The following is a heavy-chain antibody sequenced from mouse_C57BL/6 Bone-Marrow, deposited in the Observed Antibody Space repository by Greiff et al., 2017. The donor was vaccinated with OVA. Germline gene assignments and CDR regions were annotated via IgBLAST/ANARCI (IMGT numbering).Heavy chain of an antibody. V-gene: IGHV3-8*01. D-gene: IGHD2-1*01. Sequence: VQLKESGPGLAKPSQTLSLTCSVTGYSITSDYWNWIRKFPGNKLEYMGYISYSGSTYYNPSLKSRISITRDTSKNQYYLQLNSVTTEDTATYYCASSCYYGNPWYFDVWGTGTTVTVSS. CDR1: GYSITSDY. CDR3: ASSCYYGNPWYFDV. J-gene: IGHJ1*03. CDR2: ISYSGST.